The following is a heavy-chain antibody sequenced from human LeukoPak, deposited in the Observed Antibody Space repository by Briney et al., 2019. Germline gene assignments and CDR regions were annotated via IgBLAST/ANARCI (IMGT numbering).Heavy chain of an antibody. D-gene: IGHD1-1*01. CDR3: AKDRGNWNGEFDY. V-gene: IGHV3-23*01. Sequence: GGSLRLSXAASGFTFSSYAMTWVRQAPGKGLEWVSIISGSGGSTYYAASVKGRFTISRDNSKNTLYLQMNSLRAEDTAVYYCAKDRGNWNGEFDYWGQETLVTVSS. CDR2: ISGSGGST. J-gene: IGHJ4*02. CDR1: GFTFSSYA.